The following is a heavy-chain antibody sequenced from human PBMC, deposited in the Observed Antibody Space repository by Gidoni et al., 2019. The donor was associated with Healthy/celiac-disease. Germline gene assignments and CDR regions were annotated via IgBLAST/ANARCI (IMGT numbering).Heavy chain of an antibody. CDR2: ISYYGSNN. D-gene: IGHD3-22*01. CDR1: GVTFSSYG. Sequence: QVQLVESGGGVVQPGRSLRLDCAASGVTFSSYGMHWVRQAPGKGLELVAVISYYGSNNYYADSVNVRFTISRDNSKNTLYLQMNSLRAEDTAVYYCAKSGGYYQSNPYYFDYWGQGTLVTVSS. J-gene: IGHJ4*02. CDR3: AKSGGYYQSNPYYFDY. V-gene: IGHV3-30*18.